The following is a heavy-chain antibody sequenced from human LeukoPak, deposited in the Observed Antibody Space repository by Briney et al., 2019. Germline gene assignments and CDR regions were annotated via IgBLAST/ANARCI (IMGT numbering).Heavy chain of an antibody. CDR3: ARDPYYYGSGSYSYFDY. V-gene: IGHV6-1*01. CDR1: GDSVSSNSAA. J-gene: IGHJ4*02. D-gene: IGHD3-10*01. Sequence: SQTLSLTCAISGDSVSSNSAAWNWIRQSPSRGLEWLGRTYYRSKWYNDYAVSVKSRITINPDTSKNQFSLQLNSVTPEDTAVYYCARDPYYYGSGSYSYFDYWGQGTLVTVS. CDR2: TYYRSKWYN.